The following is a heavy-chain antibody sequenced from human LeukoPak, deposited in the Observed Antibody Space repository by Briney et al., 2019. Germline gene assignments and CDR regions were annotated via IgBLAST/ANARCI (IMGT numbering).Heavy chain of an antibody. J-gene: IGHJ4*02. CDR3: AKRSTPDYYGSGTYPAFDY. CDR2: ISGSGGST. D-gene: IGHD3-10*01. Sequence: GGSLRLSCAASGFTFSSYAVSWVRQAPGKGLEWVSVISGSGGSTYYADSVKGRFTISRDNSKNTLYLQMNSLKAEDTAVYYCAKRSTPDYYGSGTYPAFDYWGQGTLVTVSS. CDR1: GFTFSSYA. V-gene: IGHV3-23*01.